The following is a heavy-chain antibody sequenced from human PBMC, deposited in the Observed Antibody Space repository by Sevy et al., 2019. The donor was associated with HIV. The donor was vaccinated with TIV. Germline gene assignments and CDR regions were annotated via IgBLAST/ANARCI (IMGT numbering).Heavy chain of an antibody. CDR1: GYTFTSYG. V-gene: IGHV1-18*04. Sequence: ASVKVSCKASGYTFTSYGISWVRQAPGQGPEWMGWISAYNGNTNYAQKLQGRVTMTTDTSTSTAYMELRSLRSDDTAVYYCTHFGVLPYYFDYWGQGTLVTVSS. J-gene: IGHJ4*02. D-gene: IGHD3-3*01. CDR2: ISAYNGNT. CDR3: THFGVLPYYFDY.